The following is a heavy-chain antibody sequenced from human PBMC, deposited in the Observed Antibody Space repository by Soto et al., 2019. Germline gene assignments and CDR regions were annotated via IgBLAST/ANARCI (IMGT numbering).Heavy chain of an antibody. D-gene: IGHD6-19*01. CDR3: AQILFGRSVAGGYFYMDV. V-gene: IGHV2-26*01. Sequence: HVTLKESGPVLVKPPETLTLTCTVSGFSLASGKVGVTWIRQPPGKALEWLAHIFSNVEKSYRTSLKDRLTIFEDTSKSQVVLTMTNVDPVDTDTYYCAQILFGRSVAGGYFYMDVWGKGTTVTVSS. CDR2: IFSNVEK. J-gene: IGHJ6*03. CDR1: GFSLASGKVG.